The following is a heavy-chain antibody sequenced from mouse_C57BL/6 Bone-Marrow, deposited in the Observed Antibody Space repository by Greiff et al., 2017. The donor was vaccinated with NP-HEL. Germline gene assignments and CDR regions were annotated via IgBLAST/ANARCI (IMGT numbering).Heavy chain of an antibody. CDR3: ATNLGYYYGSSPYYFDY. Sequence: QVQLQQSGPELVTPGASVQISCKASGYAFSSSWMNWVKQRPGKGLEWIGRIYPGDGDTNYNGKFKGKATLTADKSSSTAYMQLSSLTSEDSAVYFCATNLGYYYGSSPYYFDYWGQGTTLTVSS. CDR2: IYPGDGDT. D-gene: IGHD1-1*01. V-gene: IGHV1-82*01. J-gene: IGHJ2*01. CDR1: GYAFSSSW.